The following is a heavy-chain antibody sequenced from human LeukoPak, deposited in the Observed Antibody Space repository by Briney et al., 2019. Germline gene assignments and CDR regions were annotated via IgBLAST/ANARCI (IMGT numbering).Heavy chain of an antibody. CDR1: GYTFTSYG. CDR2: ISAYNGNT. Sequence: ASVKVSCKASGYTFTSYGISWVRQAPGKGLVWMGWISAYNGNTNYAQKLQGRVTMTTDTSTSTAYMELRSLRSDDTAVYYCARELAASSWYGMDVWGQGTTVTVSS. J-gene: IGHJ6*02. D-gene: IGHD2-15*01. CDR3: ARELAASSWYGMDV. V-gene: IGHV1-18*01.